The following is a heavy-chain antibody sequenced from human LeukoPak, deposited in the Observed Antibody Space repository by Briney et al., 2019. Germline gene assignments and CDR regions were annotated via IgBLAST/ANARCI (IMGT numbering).Heavy chain of an antibody. V-gene: IGHV3-23*01. D-gene: IGHD3-10*01. CDR2: ISGSGGST. J-gene: IGHJ4*02. CDR1: GFTFSSYA. Sequence: PGGSLRLSCAASGFTFSSYAMSWVRQAPGKGLEWVSAISGSGGSTYYADSVKGRFTISRDNSKNTLYLQMNSLRAEDTAVYYCAREGFGELLYPNYFDYWGQGTLVTVSS. CDR3: AREGFGELLYPNYFDY.